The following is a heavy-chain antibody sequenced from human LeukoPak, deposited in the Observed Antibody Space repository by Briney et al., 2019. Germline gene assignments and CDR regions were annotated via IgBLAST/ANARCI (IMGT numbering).Heavy chain of an antibody. CDR3: AVSVRFERVWHYFNS. D-gene: IGHD3-9*01. Sequence: GGSLRLSCIASGFTLSSYEMSWIRQAPGKGLEWVSSVDYSGGDTHYADSVMGRFTVSRDNSKTTVFLQMNSLRAEDTAVYYCAVSVRFERVWHYFNSWGQGTQVTVSS. CDR2: VDYSGGDT. CDR1: GFTLSSYE. V-gene: IGHV3-23*01. J-gene: IGHJ4*02.